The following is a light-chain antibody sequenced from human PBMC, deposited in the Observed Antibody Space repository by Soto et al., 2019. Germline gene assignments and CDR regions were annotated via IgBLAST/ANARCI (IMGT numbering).Light chain of an antibody. V-gene: IGKV1-27*01. J-gene: IGKJ1*01. CDR1: QGISNY. Sequence: DIAMTQSPSSLSASVGDRVTITCRASQGISNYLAWYQQRPGKVPKLLIYAASTLQSGVPSRFSGSGSGTEFTLTISSLQPEDVATYYCQKYDSAPWTFGQGTEVEIK. CDR3: QKYDSAPWT. CDR2: AAS.